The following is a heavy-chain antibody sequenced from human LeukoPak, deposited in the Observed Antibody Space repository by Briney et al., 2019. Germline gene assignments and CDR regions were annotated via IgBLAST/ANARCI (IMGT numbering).Heavy chain of an antibody. D-gene: IGHD2-21*01. V-gene: IGHV3-30*02. CDR1: GFTFSSYG. CDR2: IRYDGSNK. Sequence: GGSLRLSCAASGFTFSSYGMHWVRQAPGKGLEWVAFIRYDGSNKYYADSVKGRFTISRDNAKNSLYLQMNSLRAEDTALYYCARVGGSRVIGAFDIWGQGTMVTVSS. CDR3: ARVGGSRVIGAFDI. J-gene: IGHJ3*02.